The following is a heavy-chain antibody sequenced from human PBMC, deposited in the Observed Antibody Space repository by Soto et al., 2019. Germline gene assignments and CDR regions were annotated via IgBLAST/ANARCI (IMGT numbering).Heavy chain of an antibody. D-gene: IGHD3-16*01. J-gene: IGHJ5*01. Sequence: QVQLQESGPGLVRPSETLSLTCTVSGASLTSGSYYWSWVRQPPEKGLEWIAYIYRSGSTNYNPSLKSRATISVDTSKNQFSLRLTSVTPADTAMYYCARWKYSYADLPGDWFDSWGQGTLVTVSS. CDR3: ARWKYSYADLPGDWFDS. CDR1: GASLTSGSYY. CDR2: IYRSGST. V-gene: IGHV4-61*01.